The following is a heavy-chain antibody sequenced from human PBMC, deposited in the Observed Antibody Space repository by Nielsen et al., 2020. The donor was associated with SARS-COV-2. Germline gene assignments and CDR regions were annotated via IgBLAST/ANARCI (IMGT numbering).Heavy chain of an antibody. D-gene: IGHD3-22*01. V-gene: IGHV3-13*04. CDR3: ARDLRVGDDSSGYTPPY. J-gene: IGHJ4*02. Sequence: GESLKISCAASGFTFSSYDMHWVRQATGKGLEWVSAIGTAGDTYYPGSVKGRFTISRENAKNSLYLQMNSLRAGDTAVYYCARDLRVGDDSSGYTPPYWGQGTLVTVSS. CDR2: IGTAGDT. CDR1: GFTFSSYD.